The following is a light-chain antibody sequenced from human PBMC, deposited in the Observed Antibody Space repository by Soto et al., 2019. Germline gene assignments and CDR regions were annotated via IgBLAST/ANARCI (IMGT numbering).Light chain of an antibody. J-gene: IGKJ1*01. CDR2: GAS. Sequence: EIVLTQSPGTLSLSPGERATLSCRASQSLSSIYLAWYQQKPGQAPRLLIYGASSRATGIPDRFSGSGSGTDFTLSISRLEPEDFAVYYCQQFGSSPTFGQGTKVE. CDR3: QQFGSSPT. V-gene: IGKV3-20*01. CDR1: QSLSSIY.